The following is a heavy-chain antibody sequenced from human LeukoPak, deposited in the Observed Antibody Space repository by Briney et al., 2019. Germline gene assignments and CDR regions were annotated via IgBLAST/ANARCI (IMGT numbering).Heavy chain of an antibody. D-gene: IGHD1-26*01. CDR3: ARVRYSGSPFDY. CDR2: IYYSGST. Sequence: PSQTLSLTCTVSGGSISSGGYYWGWIRQPPGKGLEWIGSIYYSGSTYYNPSLKSRVTISVDTSKNQFSLKLSSVTAADTAVYYCARVRYSGSPFDYWGQGTLVTVSS. CDR1: GGSISSGGYY. J-gene: IGHJ4*02. V-gene: IGHV4-39*07.